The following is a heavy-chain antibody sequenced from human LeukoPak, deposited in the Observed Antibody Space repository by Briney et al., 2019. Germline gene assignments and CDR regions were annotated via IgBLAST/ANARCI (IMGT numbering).Heavy chain of an antibody. CDR2: GHYSGST. CDR1: SDSMRNHY. CDR3: ATNSGWRFDY. Sequence: SEALSLTCTVFSDSMRNHYWSWIRQPPGKGLEWIGYGHYSGSTNYNASLKSRVTISLDNSKNQFSLKLSSVTAADTAVYYCATNSGWRFDYWGQGTLVTVSS. J-gene: IGHJ4*02. D-gene: IGHD6-19*01. V-gene: IGHV4-59*11.